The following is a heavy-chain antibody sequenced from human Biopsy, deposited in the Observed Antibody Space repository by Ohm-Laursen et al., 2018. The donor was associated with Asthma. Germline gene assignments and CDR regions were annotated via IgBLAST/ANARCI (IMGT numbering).Heavy chain of an antibody. CDR1: GVSISSDY. D-gene: IGHD5-12*01. J-gene: IGHJ6*02. Sequence: GTLSLTCSVSGVSISSDYWSWIRQPPGKGLEWIGHIYYSGSTNYQPSLKSRVTISVDTSKNQFSLKLRSVTAADAAVYYCARGYSGTDRIVYYYSGLEVWGQGTTVTVSS. V-gene: IGHV4-59*01. CDR2: IYYSGST. CDR3: ARGYSGTDRIVYYYSGLEV.